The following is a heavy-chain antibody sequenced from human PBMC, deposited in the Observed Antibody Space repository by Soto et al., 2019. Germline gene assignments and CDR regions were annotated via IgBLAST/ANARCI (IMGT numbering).Heavy chain of an antibody. V-gene: IGHV3-15*07. CDR1: GFTFSNAW. D-gene: IGHD2-21*02. J-gene: IGHJ1*01. Sequence: GGSLRLSCAASGFTFSNAWMNWVRQAPGKGLEWVGRIKSKIEGGTTEYAAPVKGRFTISGDDSKNTLYLQMNSLKTEDTAVYYCTTVQCGGDCHIMKYFQHWGQGTQVTVSS. CDR3: TTVQCGGDCHIMKYFQH. CDR2: IKSKIEGGTT.